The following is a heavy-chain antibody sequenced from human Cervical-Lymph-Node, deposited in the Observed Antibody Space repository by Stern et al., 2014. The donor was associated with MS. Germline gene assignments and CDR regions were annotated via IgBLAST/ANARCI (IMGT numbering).Heavy chain of an antibody. J-gene: IGHJ4*02. CDR3: ARDSSKGGSNY. V-gene: IGHV3-33*01. D-gene: IGHD2-2*01. CDR2: IWCDGSNK. CDR1: GFTFSSYG. Sequence: VQLVESGGGVVQPGRSLRLACAASGFTFSSYGMHWVRQAPDKGLEWVAVIWCDGSNKYYADSVKGRFTISRDNSKNTLYLQMNSLRAEDTAVYYCARDSSKGGSNYWGQGTLVTVSS.